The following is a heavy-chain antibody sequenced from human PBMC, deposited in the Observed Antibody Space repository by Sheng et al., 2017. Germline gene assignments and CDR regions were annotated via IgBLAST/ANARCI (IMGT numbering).Heavy chain of an antibody. V-gene: IGHV4-61*02. CDR1: GGSISSGNYY. D-gene: IGHD2-2*01. CDR2: IYTRGXT. J-gene: IGHJ3*02. Sequence: QVQLQESGPGLVKPSQTLSLTCTVSGGSISSGNYYWSWIRQPAGAGLEWIGRIYTRGXTNYNPSLKSRVTISVDTSRNQFSLKLSSVTAADTAIYYCARAYCTSFSCDSFDIVGPRDNGHRLF. CDR3: ARAYCTSFSCDSFDI.